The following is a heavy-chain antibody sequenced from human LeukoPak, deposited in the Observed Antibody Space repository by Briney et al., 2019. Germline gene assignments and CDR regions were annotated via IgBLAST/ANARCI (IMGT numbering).Heavy chain of an antibody. CDR1: GVFFSGYY. CDR2: INHSGST. D-gene: IGHD6-19*01. Sequence: SETLSLTCAVYGVFFSGYYWSWIRQPPGEGLEWIGEINHSGSTNYNPSLKSRVTISVDTSKNQFSLKLSSVTAADTAVYYCARVYSSGFYNWFDPWGQGTLVTVSS. CDR3: ARVYSSGFYNWFDP. J-gene: IGHJ5*02. V-gene: IGHV4-34*01.